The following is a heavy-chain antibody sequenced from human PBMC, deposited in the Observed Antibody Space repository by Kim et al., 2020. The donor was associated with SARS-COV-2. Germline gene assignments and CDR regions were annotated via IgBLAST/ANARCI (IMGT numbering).Heavy chain of an antibody. D-gene: IGHD1-1*01. V-gene: IGHV3-15*01. J-gene: IGHJ4*02. CDR2: IKSKTDGGTT. CDR3: TTDRQLERDDGLDY. Sequence: GGSLRLSCAASGFTFSNACMSWVRQAPGKGLEWVGRIKSKTDGGTTDYAAPVKGRFTISRDDSKNTLYLQMNSLKTEDTAVYYCTTDRQLERDDGLDYWGQGTLVTVSS. CDR1: GFTFSNAC.